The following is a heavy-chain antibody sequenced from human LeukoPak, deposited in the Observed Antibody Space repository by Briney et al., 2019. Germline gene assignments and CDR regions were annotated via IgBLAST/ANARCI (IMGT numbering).Heavy chain of an antibody. CDR2: ISGSGGST. CDR3: AKDRIVVVPAATPTLTYFDY. CDR1: GFTFSSYA. D-gene: IGHD2-2*01. J-gene: IGHJ4*02. V-gene: IGHV3-23*01. Sequence: PGGSLRLSCAASGFTFSSYAMSWVRQAPGKGLEWVSAISGSGGSTYYADSVKGRFTISRDNSKNTLYLQMNSLRAEDTAVYYCAKDRIVVVPAATPTLTYFDYWGQGTLVTVSS.